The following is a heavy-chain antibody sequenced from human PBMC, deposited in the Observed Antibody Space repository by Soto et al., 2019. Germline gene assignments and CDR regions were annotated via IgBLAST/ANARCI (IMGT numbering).Heavy chain of an antibody. D-gene: IGHD6-19*01. J-gene: IGHJ4*02. CDR2: ITPTGAT. CDR3: ARTDKFNSQSSGWANRFDY. Sequence: EMQLLESGGGLVQPGGSLRLFCAASGFTFTNYAMTWVRQAPGKGLEWVSTITPTGATFYGDTVKGRFTISRDNPRITVFLQMNSLRAEDTAMYYCARTDKFNSQSSGWANRFDYWGQGTLVTVSS. CDR1: GFTFTNYA. V-gene: IGHV3-23*01.